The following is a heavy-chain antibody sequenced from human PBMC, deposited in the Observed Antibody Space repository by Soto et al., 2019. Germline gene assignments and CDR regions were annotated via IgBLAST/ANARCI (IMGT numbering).Heavy chain of an antibody. D-gene: IGHD6-13*01. CDR1: GYTFTGYY. Sequence: GASLKVCCKASGYTFTGYYMQLLRQAPGQWLEWMGWINPNSGGTDYAQKFQGRVTMTRDTSISTAYMELSRLRSDDTAVYYCASFGYSGSWDPSIWCAPWGQGTLVTVSS. CDR2: INPNSGGT. J-gene: IGHJ5*02. CDR3: ASFGYSGSWDPSIWCAP. V-gene: IGHV1-2*02.